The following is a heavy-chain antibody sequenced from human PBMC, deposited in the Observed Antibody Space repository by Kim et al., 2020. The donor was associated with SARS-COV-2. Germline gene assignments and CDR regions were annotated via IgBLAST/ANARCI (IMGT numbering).Heavy chain of an antibody. CDR3: ASDIQLWESASYYFDY. V-gene: IGHV3-33*01. CDR2: IWYDGSNK. D-gene: IGHD5-18*01. CDR1: GFTFSSYG. Sequence: GGSLRLSCAASGFTFSSYGMHWVRQAPGKGLEWVAVIWYDGSNKYYADSVKGRFTISRDNSKNTLYLQMNSLRAEDTAVYYCASDIQLWESASYYFDYWGQGTLVTVSS. J-gene: IGHJ4*02.